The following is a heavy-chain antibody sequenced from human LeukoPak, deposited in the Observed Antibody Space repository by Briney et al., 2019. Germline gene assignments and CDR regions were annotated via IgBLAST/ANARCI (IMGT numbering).Heavy chain of an antibody. CDR3: ARRITMVRGVIRLRHSTARVDV. V-gene: IGHV4-34*01. Sequence: PSETLSLTCAVYGGSFSGYYWSWIRQPPGKGLEWIGEINHSGSTNYNPSLKSRVTISVDTSKNQFSLKLSSVTAADTAVYYCARRITMVRGVIRLRHSTARVDVWGKGTTVTVSS. D-gene: IGHD3-10*01. J-gene: IGHJ6*04. CDR2: INHSGST. CDR1: GGSFSGYY.